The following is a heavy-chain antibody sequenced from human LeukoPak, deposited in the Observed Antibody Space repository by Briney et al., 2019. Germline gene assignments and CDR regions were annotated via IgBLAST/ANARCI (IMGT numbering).Heavy chain of an antibody. CDR3: AKGVPNYYDSSGYYAFYDY. Sequence: PGGSLRLSCAASGFTFDDYAMHWVRQAPGKGLKWVSGISWNSGSIGYADSVKGRFTISRNNAKNSLYLQMNSLRAEDTALYYCAKGVPNYYDSSGYYAFYDYWGQGTLDTVSS. D-gene: IGHD3-22*01. CDR2: ISWNSGSI. J-gene: IGHJ4*02. V-gene: IGHV3-9*01. CDR1: GFTFDDYA.